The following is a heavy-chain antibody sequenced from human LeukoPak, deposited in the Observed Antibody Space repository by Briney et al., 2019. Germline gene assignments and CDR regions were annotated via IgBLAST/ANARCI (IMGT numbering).Heavy chain of an antibody. Sequence: AGGSLRLSCAASGFTFSSYAMSWVRQAPGKGLEWVSTISVGGDGTYYADSVKGRFTISRDNSKSTLYLQMNSLRADDTAIYYCAKDLGRDGHEIFDYWGQGTLVTVSS. CDR1: GFTFSSYA. J-gene: IGHJ4*02. CDR2: ISVGGDGT. CDR3: AKDLGRDGHEIFDY. V-gene: IGHV3-23*01. D-gene: IGHD5-24*01.